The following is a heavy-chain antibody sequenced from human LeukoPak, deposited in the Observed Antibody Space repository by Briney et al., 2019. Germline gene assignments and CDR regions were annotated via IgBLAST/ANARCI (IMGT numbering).Heavy chain of an antibody. CDR1: VGTFSSYA. CDR2: IIPILGTA. Sequence: SVKVSCKASVGTFSSYAISWVRQAPGQGREWMGRIIPILGTANYAQKFQGRVTITPDESTSTAYMALSRLRSEDTAVYYCARDRSIGLAFDIWGKGTMVTVSS. V-gene: IGHV1-69*13. J-gene: IGHJ3*02. CDR3: ARDRSIGLAFDI. D-gene: IGHD3-3*02.